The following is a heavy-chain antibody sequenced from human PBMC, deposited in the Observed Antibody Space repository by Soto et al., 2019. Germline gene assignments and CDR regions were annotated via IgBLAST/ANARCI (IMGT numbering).Heavy chain of an antibody. CDR3: ARGGGSAFDY. D-gene: IGHD1-26*01. CDR1: GYTVPSSY. J-gene: IGHJ4*02. CDR2: IIPIFGTA. Sequence: SVTGSCKASGYTVPSSYMHWSRQAPGQGLEWMGGIIPIFGTANYAQKFQGRVTITADKSTSTAYMELSSLRSEDTAVYYCARGGGSAFDYWGQGTLVTVSS. V-gene: IGHV1-69*06.